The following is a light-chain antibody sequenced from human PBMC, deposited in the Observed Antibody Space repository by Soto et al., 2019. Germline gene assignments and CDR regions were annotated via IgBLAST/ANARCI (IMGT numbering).Light chain of an antibody. J-gene: IGLJ2*01. CDR3: SSYTSSSTYVV. Sequence: QSALTQPPSVSGSPGQSVTISCTGTSSDVGTYNRVSWYQQPPGTVPKLMIYEVSNRPSGVPDRFSGSKSGNTASLTISGLQAEDEADYYCSSYTSSSTYVVFGGGTKVTVL. CDR2: EVS. CDR1: SSDVGTYNR. V-gene: IGLV2-18*02.